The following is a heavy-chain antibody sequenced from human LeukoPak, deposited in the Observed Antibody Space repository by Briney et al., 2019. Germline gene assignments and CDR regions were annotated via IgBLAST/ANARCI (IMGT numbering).Heavy chain of an antibody. V-gene: IGHV3-30*19. D-gene: IGHD2-2*01. CDR2: ISYDGSNK. CDR1: GFTFSSYG. CDR3: ARDDRVVPAAMPALGY. J-gene: IGHJ4*02. Sequence: GGSLRLSCAASGFTFSSYGMHWVRQAPGKGLEWVAVISYDGSNKYYADSVKGRFTISRDNSKNTLYLQMNSLRAEDTAVYYCARDDRVVPAAMPALGYWGQGTLVTVSS.